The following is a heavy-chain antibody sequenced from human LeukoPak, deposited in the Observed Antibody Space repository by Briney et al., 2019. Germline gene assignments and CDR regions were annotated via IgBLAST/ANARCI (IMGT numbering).Heavy chain of an antibody. CDR1: GYTFIGYY. J-gene: IGHJ4*02. D-gene: IGHD3-22*01. Sequence: ASVKVSCKSSGYTFIGYYIQWARQAPGQGLEWMGWINTNSGGTNYAQKFQGRVTMSRDTSISTAYMELSRLSSDDTAVYYCARDPYDSRGYLIDYWGQGTLVTVSS. CDR3: ARDPYDSRGYLIDY. V-gene: IGHV1-2*02. CDR2: INTNSGGT.